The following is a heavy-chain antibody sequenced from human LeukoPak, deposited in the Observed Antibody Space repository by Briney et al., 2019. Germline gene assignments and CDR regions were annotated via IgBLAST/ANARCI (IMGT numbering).Heavy chain of an antibody. CDR2: INHSGST. J-gene: IGHJ4*02. CDR1: GGSFSGYY. V-gene: IGHV4-34*01. CDR3: ARGFITMVRGVIISPRHFDY. D-gene: IGHD3-10*01. Sequence: SETLSLTCAVYGGSFSGYYWSWIRQPPGKGLEWIGEINHSGSTNYNPSLKSRVTISVDTSKNQFSLKLSSVTAADTAVYYCARGFITMVRGVIISPRHFDYWGQGTLVTVSS.